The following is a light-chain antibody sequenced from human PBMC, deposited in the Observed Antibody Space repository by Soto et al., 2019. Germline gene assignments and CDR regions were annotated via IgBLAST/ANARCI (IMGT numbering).Light chain of an antibody. Sequence: EIVLTQSPGTLSLSPGERATLSCRASQSVSSSYLVWYQQRPGQPPRLLIYGTSNRAAGIPDRFTGTGSGTDFTLTIYRLEPEDSAVYYCQQYGSSALTFGGETKVEIK. V-gene: IGKV3-20*01. J-gene: IGKJ4*01. CDR3: QQYGSSALT. CDR2: GTS. CDR1: QSVSSSY.